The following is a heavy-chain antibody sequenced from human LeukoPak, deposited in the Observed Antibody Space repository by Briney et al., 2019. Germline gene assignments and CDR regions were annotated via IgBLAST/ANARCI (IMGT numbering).Heavy chain of an antibody. V-gene: IGHV3-64*01. CDR3: ARDSGLPPYYYYYMDV. J-gene: IGHJ6*03. CDR1: GFTFSSYA. CDR2: ISSNGGST. Sequence: GGSLRLSCAASGFTFSSYAMHWVRQAPGKGLEYVSAISSNGGSTYYANSVKGRFTISRDNSKNTLYLQMDSLRAEDMAVYYCARDSGLPPYYYYYMDVWGKGTTVTISS.